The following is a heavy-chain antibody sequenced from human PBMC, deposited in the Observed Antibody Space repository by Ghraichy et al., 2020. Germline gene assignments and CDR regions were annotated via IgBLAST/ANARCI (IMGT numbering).Heavy chain of an antibody. V-gene: IGHV3-53*01. D-gene: IGHD2-21*02. J-gene: IGHJ3*02. CDR1: GFTVSSNY. CDR2: IYSGGST. Sequence: GGSLRLSCAASGFTVSSNYMSWVRQAPGKGLEWVSVIYSGGSTYYADSVKGRFTISRDNSKNTLDLQMNSLRAEDTAVYYCARDIKAAYCGGDCSRGNAFDIWGQGTMVTVSS. CDR3: ARDIKAAYCGGDCSRGNAFDI.